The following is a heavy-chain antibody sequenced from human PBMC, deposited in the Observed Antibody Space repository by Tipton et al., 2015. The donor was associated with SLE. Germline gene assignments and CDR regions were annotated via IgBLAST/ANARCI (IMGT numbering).Heavy chain of an antibody. Sequence: GLVKPSETLSLTCTVSGGSISSYYWSWIRQPAGKGLEWIGRIYTSGSTNYNPSLESRVAISMDTSKNQFSLKLTAVTAADTAVYYCARTLDALDIWGQGTMVTVSS. V-gene: IGHV4-4*07. CDR1: GGSISSYY. J-gene: IGHJ3*02. CDR3: ARTLDALDI. CDR2: IYTSGST.